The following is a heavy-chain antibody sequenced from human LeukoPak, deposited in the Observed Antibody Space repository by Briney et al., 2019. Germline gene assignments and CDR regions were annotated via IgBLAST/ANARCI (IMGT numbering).Heavy chain of an antibody. V-gene: IGHV3-23*01. CDR3: ANGFWSGYLNH. CDR1: GFTFSNNA. J-gene: IGHJ5*02. Sequence: GGSLKLSCAVSGFTFSNNAMSWVRQALGKGLEWVSVISGSGDSTYYADSVKGRFTISRDNSKNTLYLQMNSLRAEDTAVYYCANGFWSGYLNHWGQGTLVSVSS. CDR2: ISGSGDST. D-gene: IGHD3-3*01.